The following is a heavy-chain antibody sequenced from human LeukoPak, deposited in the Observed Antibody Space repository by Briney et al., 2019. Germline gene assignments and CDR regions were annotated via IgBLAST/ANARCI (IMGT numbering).Heavy chain of an antibody. J-gene: IGHJ6*03. D-gene: IGHD6-19*01. V-gene: IGHV7-4-1*02. CDR1: GYTFTSYA. CDR3: ARSGFVGYSSGWYASHYYYYMDV. CDR2: INTNTGNP. Sequence: ASVKVSCKASGYTFTSYAMNWVRQAPGKGLEWMGWINTNTGNPTYAQGFTGRFVFSLDTSVSTAYLQISSLKAEDTAVYYCARSGFVGYSSGWYASHYYYYMDVWGKGTTVTVSS.